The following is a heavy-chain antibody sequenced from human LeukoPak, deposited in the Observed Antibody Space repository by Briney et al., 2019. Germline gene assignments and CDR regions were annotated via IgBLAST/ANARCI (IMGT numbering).Heavy chain of an antibody. CDR3: AYHGASWFDP. CDR2: IIPIFGTA. Sequence: GASVKVCCKAAGGPFSSYAISWVGQAPGQGLEWMGGIIPIFGTANYAHKFQGRVTITADKSTTTAYMELSSRRSEDTAVYYCAYHGASWFDPWGQGTLVTVSS. D-gene: IGHD1-26*01. J-gene: IGHJ5*02. V-gene: IGHV1-69*06. CDR1: GGPFSSYA.